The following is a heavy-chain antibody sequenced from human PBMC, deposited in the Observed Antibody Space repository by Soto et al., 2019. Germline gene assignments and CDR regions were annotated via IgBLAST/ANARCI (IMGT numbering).Heavy chain of an antibody. J-gene: IGHJ6*02. CDR3: AKGLAVAGTEARYYYYGMDV. Sequence: GGSLRLSCAASGFTFSSYAMSWVRQAPGKGLEWVSAISGSGGSTYYADSVKGRFTISRDNSKNTLYLQMNSLRAEDPAVYYCAKGLAVAGTEARYYYYGMDVWGQGTTVTFSS. CDR2: ISGSGGST. V-gene: IGHV3-23*01. D-gene: IGHD6-19*01. CDR1: GFTFSSYA.